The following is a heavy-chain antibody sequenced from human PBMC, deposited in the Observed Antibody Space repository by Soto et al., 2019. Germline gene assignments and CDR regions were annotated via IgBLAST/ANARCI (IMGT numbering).Heavy chain of an antibody. CDR1: GFTFSSYA. Sequence: QVQLVESGGGVVQPGRSLRLSCAASGFTFSSYAMHWVRQAPGKGLEWVAVISYDGSNKYYADSVKGRFPISRDNSKNTLYLQMNSLRAEDTAVYYCARGGPAAFDIWGQGTMVTVSS. CDR3: ARGGPAAFDI. V-gene: IGHV3-30-3*01. J-gene: IGHJ3*02. CDR2: ISYDGSNK.